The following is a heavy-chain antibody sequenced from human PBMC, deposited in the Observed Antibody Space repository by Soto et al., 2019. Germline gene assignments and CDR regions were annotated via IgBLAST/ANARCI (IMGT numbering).Heavy chain of an antibody. CDR2: IYHSGST. Sequence: QLQLQESGSGLVKPSQTLSLTCAVSGGSISSGGYSWSWIRQPPGKGLEGIGYIYHSGSTYYNPSLKSRVTLSVDRSKNHSSLKLSSVTAADTAVYYCAMGDYDFWSGYFDYWGQGTLVTVSS. V-gene: IGHV4-30-2*01. CDR1: GGSISSGGYS. D-gene: IGHD3-3*01. J-gene: IGHJ4*02. CDR3: AMGDYDFWSGYFDY.